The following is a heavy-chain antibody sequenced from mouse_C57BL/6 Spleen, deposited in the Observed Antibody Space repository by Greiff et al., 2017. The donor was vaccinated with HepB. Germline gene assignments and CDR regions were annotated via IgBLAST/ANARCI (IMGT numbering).Heavy chain of an antibody. V-gene: IGHV1-64*01. CDR3: ARGEDYYYGSSYYFDY. J-gene: IGHJ2*01. Sequence: QVQLQQPGAELVKPGASVKLSCKASGYTFTSYWMHWVKQRPGQGLEWIGMIHPNSGSTNYNEKFKSKAILTVDKSSSTAYMQLSSLTSEDSAVYYCARGEDYYYGSSYYFDYWGQGTTLTVSS. CDR1: GYTFTSYW. CDR2: IHPNSGST. D-gene: IGHD1-1*01.